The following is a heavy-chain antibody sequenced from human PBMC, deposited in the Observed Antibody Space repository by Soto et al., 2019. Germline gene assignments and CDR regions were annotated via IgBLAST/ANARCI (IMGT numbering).Heavy chain of an antibody. V-gene: IGHV4-39*01. CDR2: IYYSGNT. Sequence: QLQLQESDPGLVKTSETLSLTCSVSGGSVSRSSYYWAWLRQPPGQELQWIGSIYYSGNTYYNPSLNSRVTMSVETSKNQFSLKLTSVTAADTALYFCARSWGQQMGYFDLWGQGTLAIVS. CDR3: ARSWGQQMGYFDL. J-gene: IGHJ4*02. D-gene: IGHD6-13*01. CDR1: GGSVSRSSYY.